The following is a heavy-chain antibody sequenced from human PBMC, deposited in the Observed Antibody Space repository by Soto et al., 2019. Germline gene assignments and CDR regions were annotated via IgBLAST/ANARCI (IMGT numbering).Heavy chain of an antibody. CDR1: GFTFSSYS. CDR3: ARDQGGSNYGYYYYNSMDV. CDR2: ISSSSSTI. D-gene: IGHD3-10*01. V-gene: IGHV3-48*02. Sequence: EVQLVESGGGLVQPGGSLRLSCAASGFTFSSYSMNWVRQAPGKGLEWVSYISSSSSTIYYADSVKGRFTIPTDNAKNELYLDMNSTRDEDTGVYYGARDQGGSNYGYYYYNSMDVLGQGTTGTVSS. J-gene: IGHJ6*02.